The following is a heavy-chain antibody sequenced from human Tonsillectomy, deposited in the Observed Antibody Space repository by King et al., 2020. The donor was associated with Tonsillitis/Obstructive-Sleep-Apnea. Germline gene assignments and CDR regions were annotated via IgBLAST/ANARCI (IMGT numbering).Heavy chain of an antibody. Sequence: VQLVESGGGVVQPGRSLRLSCAASGFTFSRHGMHWVRQAPGKGLEWVAVISYDGNNKYYADSVKGRFTISRDNSKNTLYLQMDSLRADDTAVYYCANRPITGTAGIDYWGQGTLVTVSS. CDR3: ANRPITGTAGIDY. J-gene: IGHJ4*02. V-gene: IGHV3-30*18. D-gene: IGHD1-7*01. CDR1: GFTFSRHG. CDR2: ISYDGNNK.